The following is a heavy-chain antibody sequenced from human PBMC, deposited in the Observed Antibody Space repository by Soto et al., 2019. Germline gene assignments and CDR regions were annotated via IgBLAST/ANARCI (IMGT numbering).Heavy chain of an antibody. J-gene: IGHJ6*02. CDR3: ARGRGSGWNYYGMDV. D-gene: IGHD6-19*01. V-gene: IGHV6-1*01. Sequence: SQTLSLTCAMSGDSVSSDTAAWDWIRQSPSRGLEWLGRTYYRSKWYNDYAGSVKSRISINPDTSKNQVSLHLNSVSPKDTAVYFCARGRGSGWNYYGMDVWGQGTTVTVSS. CDR1: GDSVSSDTAA. CDR2: TYYRSKWYN.